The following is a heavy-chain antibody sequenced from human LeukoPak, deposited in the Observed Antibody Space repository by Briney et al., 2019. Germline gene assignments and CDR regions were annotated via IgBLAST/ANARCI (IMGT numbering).Heavy chain of an antibody. CDR3: ARRSTMITFGGVIVTFFDY. CDR2: IYYSGST. J-gene: IGHJ4*02. Sequence: PSETLSLTCTVSGGSISSGDYSWSWIRQPPGKGLEWIGYIYYSGSTYYNPSLKSRVTISVDTSKNQFSLKLSAVTAADTAVYYCARRSTMITFGGVIVTFFDYWGQGTLVTVSS. D-gene: IGHD3-16*02. CDR1: GGSISSGDYS. V-gene: IGHV4-30-4*01.